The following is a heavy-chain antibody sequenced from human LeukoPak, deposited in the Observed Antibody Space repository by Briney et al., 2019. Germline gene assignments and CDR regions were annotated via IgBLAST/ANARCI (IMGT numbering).Heavy chain of an antibody. V-gene: IGHV4-59*01. J-gene: IGHJ4*02. D-gene: IGHD2-2*01. CDR2: IYYSGST. Sequence: SETLSLTCTVSGGSISSYYWSWIRQPPGKGLEWIGYIYYSGSTNYNHSLKSRVTISVGTSKNQFSLKLSSVTAADTAVYYCAREVPAAGVDYWGQGTLVTVSP. CDR3: AREVPAAGVDY. CDR1: GGSISSYY.